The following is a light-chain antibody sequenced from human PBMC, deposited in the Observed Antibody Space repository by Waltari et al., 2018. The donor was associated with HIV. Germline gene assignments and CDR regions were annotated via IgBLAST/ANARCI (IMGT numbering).Light chain of an antibody. J-gene: IGKJ2*01. CDR1: QGVSTY. CDR3: QQRTNLPPYT. V-gene: IGKV3-11*01. Sequence: EIVLTQSPATLSLSPGVRATLSCRASQGVSTYLAWYQHEPGQAPRLLIYNASNRATGIPARFSGSGSGTDFTLTISTLEPEDFAVYYCQQRTNLPPYTFGQGTKLEIK. CDR2: NAS.